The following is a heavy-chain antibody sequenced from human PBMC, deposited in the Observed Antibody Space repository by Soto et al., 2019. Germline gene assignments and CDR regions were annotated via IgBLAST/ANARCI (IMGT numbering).Heavy chain of an antibody. CDR1: GFTFSSYG. Sequence: PGGSLRLSCAASGFTFSSYGMHWVRQAPGKRLEWVAVIWYDGSNKYYADSVKGRFTISRDNSKNTLYLQMNSLRAEDTAVYYCARDYAYHYYYYGMDVWGQGTTVTVSS. CDR2: IWYDGSNK. V-gene: IGHV3-33*01. CDR3: ARDYAYHYYYYGMDV. J-gene: IGHJ6*02. D-gene: IGHD2-2*01.